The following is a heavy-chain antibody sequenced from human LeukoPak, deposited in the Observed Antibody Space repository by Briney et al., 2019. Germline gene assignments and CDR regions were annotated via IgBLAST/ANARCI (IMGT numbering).Heavy chain of an antibody. CDR1: GFTFDDYG. V-gene: IGHV3-20*04. J-gene: IGHJ4*02. CDR3: AKSGYNYDSNAYPFIDY. CDR2: INWNGGST. Sequence: GGSLRLSCAASGFTFDDYGMSWVRQAPGKGLEWVSGINWNGGSTGYADSVKGRFTISRDNSKNTLYLEMSSLRAEDTAVYYCAKSGYNYDSNAYPFIDYWGQGTLVTVSS. D-gene: IGHD3-22*01.